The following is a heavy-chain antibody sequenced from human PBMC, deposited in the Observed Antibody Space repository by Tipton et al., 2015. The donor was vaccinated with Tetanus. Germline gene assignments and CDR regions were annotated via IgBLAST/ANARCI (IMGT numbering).Heavy chain of an antibody. Sequence: TLSLTYTVSGGSISSGGFFWNWIRQFPGKGLEWIGYVYYSGSTFYNPSLKSRVTISVDTSKNQFSLNLTSVTAADTAVYYCARDQGGGRVVRLNWFDPWGHGTLVTVSS. J-gene: IGHJ5*02. CDR2: VYYSGST. D-gene: IGHD6-6*01. CDR1: GGSISSGGFF. V-gene: IGHV4-31*03. CDR3: ARDQGGGRVVRLNWFDP.